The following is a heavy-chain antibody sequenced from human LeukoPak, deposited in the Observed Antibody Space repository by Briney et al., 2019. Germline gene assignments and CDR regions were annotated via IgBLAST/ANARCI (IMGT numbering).Heavy chain of an antibody. J-gene: IGHJ4*02. CDR2: ISSSSSYI. CDR1: GFTFSSYS. Sequence: PGGPLRLSCAASGFTFSSYSMNWVRQAPGKGLEWVSSISSSSSYIYYADSVKGRFTVSRDNAKNSLYLQMNSLRAEDTAVYYCARGDSSGYYLTYFDYWGQGTLVTVSS. V-gene: IGHV3-21*01. CDR3: ARGDSSGYYLTYFDY. D-gene: IGHD3-22*01.